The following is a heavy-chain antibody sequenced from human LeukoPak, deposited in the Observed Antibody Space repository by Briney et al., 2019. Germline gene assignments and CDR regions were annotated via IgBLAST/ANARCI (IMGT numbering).Heavy chain of an antibody. CDR3: ANPYYYGSGSYYGGYYFDY. D-gene: IGHD3-10*01. Sequence: GGSLRLSCAASGCTFSDYSMNWVRQAPGKGLKWVSSITSSGTYIYYADSVKGRFTISRDNAKNSLYLQMNSLRAEDTAVYYCANPYYYGSGSYYGGYYFDYWGQGTLVTVSS. CDR1: GCTFSDYS. V-gene: IGHV3-21*04. J-gene: IGHJ4*02. CDR2: ITSSGTYI.